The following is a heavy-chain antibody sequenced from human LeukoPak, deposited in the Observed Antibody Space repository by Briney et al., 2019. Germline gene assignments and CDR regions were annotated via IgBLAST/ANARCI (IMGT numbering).Heavy chain of an antibody. CDR2: ISAYNGNT. J-gene: IGHJ4*02. Sequence: ASVKVSCKASGYTFSSYGISWVRQAPGQGLEWMGWISAYNGNTNYAQKLQGRVTMTTDTSTSTAYMELRSLRSDDTAVYYCAAEPNYSSGWYGTFDYWGQGTLVTVSS. CDR3: AAEPNYSSGWYGTFDY. V-gene: IGHV1-18*01. CDR1: GYTFSSYG. D-gene: IGHD6-19*01.